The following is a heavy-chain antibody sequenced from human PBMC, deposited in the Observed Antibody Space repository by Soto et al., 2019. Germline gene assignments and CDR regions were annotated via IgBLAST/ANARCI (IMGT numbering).Heavy chain of an antibody. CDR3: ARGGMVIIPTATAFDY. V-gene: IGHV4-4*07. CDR1: GGCISTYY. D-gene: IGHD2-2*01. J-gene: IGHJ4*02. Sequence: ESLSLTGTLSGGCISTYYWNWIRQPAGKGLEWIGRIYASGSTNYKPSLKSRVTMSVATSKNQFSLKLRSVTAADTAVYYCARGGMVIIPTATAFDYWGQGTLVTVSS. CDR2: IYASGST.